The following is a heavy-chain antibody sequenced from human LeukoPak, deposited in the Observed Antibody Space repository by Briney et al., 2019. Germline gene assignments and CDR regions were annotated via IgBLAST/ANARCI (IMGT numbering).Heavy chain of an antibody. J-gene: IGHJ4*02. CDR2: IYYSGST. D-gene: IGHD3-3*01. Sequence: ASETLSLTCTVSGGSISSSSYYWGWIRQPPGKGLEWIGSIYYSGSTYYNPSLKSRVTISVNTPKYQLSLKLSSVTAADTAVYYCAAYDFWSGINPTLDYWGEGTLVTVSS. CDR1: GGSISSSSYY. V-gene: IGHV4-39*01. CDR3: AAYDFWSGINPTLDY.